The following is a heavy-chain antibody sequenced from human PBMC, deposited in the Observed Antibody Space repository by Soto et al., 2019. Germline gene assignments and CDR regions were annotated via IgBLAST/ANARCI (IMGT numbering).Heavy chain of an antibody. V-gene: IGHV4-39*07. CDR3: ARVPDR. Sequence: PSETLSLTCTVSGGSISSSSYYWGWIRQPPGTGLEWIGEINHSGSTNYNQSLKSRVTISVDTSKNQFSLKLTSVTAADTAVYYCARVPDRWGQGTLVTVSS. J-gene: IGHJ5*02. CDR1: GGSISSSSYY. CDR2: INHSGST. D-gene: IGHD2-2*01.